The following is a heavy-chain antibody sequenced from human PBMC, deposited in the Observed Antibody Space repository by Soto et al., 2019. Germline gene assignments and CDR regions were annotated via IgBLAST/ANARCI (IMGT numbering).Heavy chain of an antibody. CDR3: ARSSWRYCSSTSCLPFDY. CDR1: GYTFTSYG. D-gene: IGHD2-2*01. Sequence: GASVKVSCKASGYTFTSYGISWVRQAPGQGLEWMGWISAYNGNTNYAQKLQGRVTMTTDTSTSTAYMELRSLRSDDTAVYYCARSSWRYCSSTSCLPFDYWGQGTLVTVSS. V-gene: IGHV1-18*01. CDR2: ISAYNGNT. J-gene: IGHJ4*02.